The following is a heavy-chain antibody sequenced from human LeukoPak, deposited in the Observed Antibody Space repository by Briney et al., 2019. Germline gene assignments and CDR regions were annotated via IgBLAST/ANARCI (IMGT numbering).Heavy chain of an antibody. Sequence: GGSLRLSCAASGFTFSSYWMSWVRQAPGKGLEWVANIKQDGSEKYYVDSVKGRFTISRDNSKNTLYLQMNSLRAEDTAVYYCAKDGEVGQWSNPGNYYYYYMGVWGKGTTVTISS. D-gene: IGHD6-19*01. V-gene: IGHV3-7*01. CDR2: IKQDGSEK. CDR3: AKDGEVGQWSNPGNYYYYYMGV. CDR1: GFTFSSYW. J-gene: IGHJ6*03.